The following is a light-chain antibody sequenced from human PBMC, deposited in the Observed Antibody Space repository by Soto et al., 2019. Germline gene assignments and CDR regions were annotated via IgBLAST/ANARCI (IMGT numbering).Light chain of an antibody. J-gene: IGKJ1*01. CDR2: DVS. V-gene: IGKV3-20*01. Sequence: EIVLTQSPGTLSLSPGERATRSCRASQTVSGAYLAWYRQKPGQAPRLLIYDVSRRATGIPDRFSGSGSGTDFTLTISRLEPEDFAVYYCQQYGSSGTFGQGTKVDIK. CDR1: QTVSGAY. CDR3: QQYGSSGT.